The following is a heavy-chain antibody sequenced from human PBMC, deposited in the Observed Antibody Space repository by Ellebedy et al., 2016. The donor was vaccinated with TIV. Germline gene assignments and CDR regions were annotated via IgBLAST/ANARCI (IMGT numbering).Heavy chain of an antibody. CDR2: IKVDGSDK. CDR3: VRGGGDFGH. CDR1: GFTFSTSW. V-gene: IGHV3-7*01. Sequence: PGGSLRLSCAASGFTFSTSWMSWVRQAPGKGLEWVANIKVDGSDKDYVDSVKGRFTISRDNAKNSLYLQMNSLRAEDTAVYYCVRGGGDFGHWGQGTLVTVSS. D-gene: IGHD4-17*01. J-gene: IGHJ4*02.